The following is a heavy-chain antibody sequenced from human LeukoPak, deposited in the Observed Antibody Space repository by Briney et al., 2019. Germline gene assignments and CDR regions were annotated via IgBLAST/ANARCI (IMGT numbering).Heavy chain of an antibody. V-gene: IGHV3-30-3*01. CDR1: GFTFSSYA. Sequence: PGRSLRLSCAASGFTFSSYAMHWVRQAPGKGLEWVAVISYDGSNKYYADSVKGRFTISRDNSKNTLYLQMNSLRAEDTAVYYCAKAVAIAAAAPFDYWGQGTLVTVSS. D-gene: IGHD6-13*01. CDR3: AKAVAIAAAAPFDY. CDR2: ISYDGSNK. J-gene: IGHJ4*02.